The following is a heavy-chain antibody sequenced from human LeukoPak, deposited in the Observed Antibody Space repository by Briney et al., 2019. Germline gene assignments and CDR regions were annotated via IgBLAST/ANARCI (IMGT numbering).Heavy chain of an antibody. CDR3: ARSAGYYGSGTSDY. J-gene: IGHJ4*02. V-gene: IGHV1-3*01. Sequence: ASVKVSCTASGYTFTSYAMRWVRQAPGQRLEWMGWINAGNGNTKYSQKFQGRVTITRDTFASTAYMELSSLRSEDTAVYYCARSAGYYGSGTSDYWGQGTLVTVSS. CDR2: INAGNGNT. D-gene: IGHD3-10*01. CDR1: GYTFTSYA.